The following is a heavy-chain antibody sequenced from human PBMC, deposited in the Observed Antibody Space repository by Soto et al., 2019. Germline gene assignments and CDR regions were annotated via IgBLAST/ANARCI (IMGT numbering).Heavy chain of an antibody. D-gene: IGHD2-21*02. CDR3: AREEYGGNSKAYYYYGMDV. J-gene: IGHJ6*02. CDR1: GGTFSSYT. V-gene: IGHV1-69*04. CDR2: IIPILGIA. Sequence: SVKVSCKASGGTFSSYTISWVRQAPGQGLEWMGRIIPILGIANYAQKFQGRVTITADKSTSTAYMELSSLRSEDTAVYYCAREEYGGNSKAYYYYGMDVWGQGTTVTVSS.